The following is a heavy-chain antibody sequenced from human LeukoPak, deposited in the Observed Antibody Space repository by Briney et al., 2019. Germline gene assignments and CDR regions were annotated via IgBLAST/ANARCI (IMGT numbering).Heavy chain of an antibody. V-gene: IGHV3-23*01. CDR2: ISGSGGST. Sequence: GGSLRLSCAASGFTFSSYGMSWVRQAPGKGLEWVSAISGSGGSTYYADSVKGRFTISRDNSKNTLYLQMNSLRAEDTAVYYCARETGMPTMSYWGQGTLVTVSS. CDR3: ARETGMPTMSY. CDR1: GFTFSSYG. J-gene: IGHJ4*02. D-gene: IGHD5-24*01.